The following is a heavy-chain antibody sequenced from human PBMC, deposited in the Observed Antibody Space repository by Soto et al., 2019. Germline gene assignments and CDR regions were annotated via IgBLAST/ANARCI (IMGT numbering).Heavy chain of an antibody. Sequence: SETLSLTCAVYGGSFSGYYWSWIRQPPGKGLEWIGEINHSGSTNYNPSLKSRVTISVDTSKNQFSLKLSSVTAADTAVYYCARLSITIFGVVIGGYYGMDVWGQGTTVTVSS. CDR1: GGSFSGYY. CDR3: ARLSITIFGVVIGGYYGMDV. D-gene: IGHD3-3*01. V-gene: IGHV4-34*01. J-gene: IGHJ6*02. CDR2: INHSGST.